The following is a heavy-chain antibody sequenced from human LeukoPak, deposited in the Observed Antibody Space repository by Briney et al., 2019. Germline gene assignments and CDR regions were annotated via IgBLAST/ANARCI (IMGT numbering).Heavy chain of an antibody. CDR1: GGSISSSSYY. D-gene: IGHD3-22*01. CDR3: ARDRYDSVYNWFDP. V-gene: IGHV4-39*07. J-gene: IGHJ5*02. CDR2: IYYSGST. Sequence: NTSETLSLTCTVSGGSISSSSYYWGWIRQPPGKGLEWIGSIYYSGSTYYNPSLKSRVTISVDTSKNQFSLKLSSVTAADTALYYCARDRYDSVYNWFDPWGQGILVTVSS.